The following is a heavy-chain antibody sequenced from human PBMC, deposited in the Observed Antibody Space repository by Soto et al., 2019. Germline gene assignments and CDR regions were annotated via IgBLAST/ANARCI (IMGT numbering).Heavy chain of an antibody. J-gene: IGHJ6*02. CDR1: GFTFGSYA. V-gene: IGHV3-23*01. D-gene: IGHD3-16*01. Sequence: PGGPLRLSFEASGFTFGSYAMSWFRQAPGKGLEWVAAISGSGGSTYYEDSVKGRFTISKNNSKNTMYLQMNSLRAEDTAVYYCAKDALSGYVWGDVYGMDVWGQGTTVTVSS. CDR3: AKDALSGYVWGDVYGMDV. CDR2: ISGSGGST.